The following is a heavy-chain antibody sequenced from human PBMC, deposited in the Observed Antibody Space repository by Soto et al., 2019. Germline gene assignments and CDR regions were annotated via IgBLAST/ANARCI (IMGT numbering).Heavy chain of an antibody. J-gene: IGHJ6*02. Sequence: LRLSCAASGFTFSDYAMHWVRQAPGKGLEWVAIISFDGSNEHYADSVQGRFTISRDNSENTLYLQMNSLRADDTAVYYCARPAATVIFSSGMDVWGPGTTVTVSS. CDR1: GFTFSDYA. D-gene: IGHD4-17*01. CDR2: ISFDGSNE. V-gene: IGHV3-30-3*01. CDR3: ARPAATVIFSSGMDV.